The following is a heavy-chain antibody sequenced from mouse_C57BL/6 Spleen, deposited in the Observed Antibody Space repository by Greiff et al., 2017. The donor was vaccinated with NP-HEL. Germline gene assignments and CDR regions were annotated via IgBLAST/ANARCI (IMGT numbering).Heavy chain of an antibody. J-gene: IGHJ4*01. Sequence: EVQRVESGGGLVKPGGSLKLSCAASGFTFSDYGMHWVRQAPEKGLEWVAYISSGSSTIYYADTVKGRFTISRDNAKNTLFLQMTSLRSEDTAMYYCARFYYGSSKGAMDYWGQGTSVTVSS. CDR2: ISSGSSTI. D-gene: IGHD1-1*01. V-gene: IGHV5-17*01. CDR3: ARFYYGSSKGAMDY. CDR1: GFTFSDYG.